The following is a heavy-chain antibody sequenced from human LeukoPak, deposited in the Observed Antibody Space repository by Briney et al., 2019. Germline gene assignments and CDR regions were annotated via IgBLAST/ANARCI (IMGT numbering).Heavy chain of an antibody. CDR3: ARDSKVVAATQGDY. J-gene: IGHJ4*02. D-gene: IGHD2-15*01. CDR1: GYTFTSYA. CDR2: ISAYNGNT. V-gene: IGHV1-18*01. Sequence: ASVKASCKASGYTFTSYAMNWVRQAPGQGLEWMGWISAYNGNTNYAQKLQGRVTMTTDTSTSTAYMELRSLRSDDTAVYYCARDSKVVAATQGDYWGQGTLVTVSS.